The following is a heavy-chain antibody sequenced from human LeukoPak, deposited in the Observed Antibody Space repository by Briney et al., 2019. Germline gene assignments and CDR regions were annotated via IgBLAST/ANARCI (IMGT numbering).Heavy chain of an antibody. CDR1: GGSFSGYY. CDR3: ARGRYYDSSGYYQKYFDY. J-gene: IGHJ4*02. Sequence: SETLSLTCAVYGGSFSGYYWSWIRQPPGKGLEWTGEINHSGSTNYNPSLKSRVTISVDTSKNQFSLKLSSVTAADTAVYYCARGRYYDSSGYYQKYFDYWGQGTLVTVSS. D-gene: IGHD3-22*01. V-gene: IGHV4-34*01. CDR2: INHSGST.